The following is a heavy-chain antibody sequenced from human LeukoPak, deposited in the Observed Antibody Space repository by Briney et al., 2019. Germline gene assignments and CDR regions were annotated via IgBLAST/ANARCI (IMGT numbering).Heavy chain of an antibody. CDR1: GYSISSSYSSITTGYY. Sequence: SETLSLTCAVSGYSISSSYSSITTGYYWGWIRQPPGKGLEWIGSIYHSGSTYYNPALKSRVSISVDTSKNQFSLKVTSVTAADTAVYYCASSSRFFGAVTTFDYWGQGTLVTVSS. CDR3: ASSSRFFGAVTTFDY. J-gene: IGHJ4*02. D-gene: IGHD3-3*01. V-gene: IGHV4-38-2*01. CDR2: IYHSGST.